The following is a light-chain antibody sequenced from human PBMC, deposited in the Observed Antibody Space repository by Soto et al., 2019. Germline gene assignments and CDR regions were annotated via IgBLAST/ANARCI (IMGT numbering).Light chain of an antibody. Sequence: EIVLTQSPGTLSLSPGERATLSCRASQSVSSSYLAWYQQTPGQAPRLLIYDSCSRATDIPDRFSGSGSGTDFTLSISRLEPEDFAVYYCQQYGSSPPKYTFGQGTKLEIK. J-gene: IGKJ2*01. CDR1: QSVSSSY. CDR3: QQYGSSPPKYT. CDR2: DSC. V-gene: IGKV3-20*01.